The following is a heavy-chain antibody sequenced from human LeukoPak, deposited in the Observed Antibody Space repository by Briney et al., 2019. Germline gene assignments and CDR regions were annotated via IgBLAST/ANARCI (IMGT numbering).Heavy chain of an antibody. CDR2: ISGSGGST. D-gene: IGHD3-22*01. CDR3: AKDRGLYYYDSSGYFDY. Sequence: GGSLRLSCAASGFTFSSYAMSWVRQAPGKGLEWVSAISGSGGSTYYADSVKGRFTISRDNSKNTLYLQTNSLRAEDTAVYYCAKDRGLYYYDSSGYFDYWGQGTLVTVSS. V-gene: IGHV3-23*01. J-gene: IGHJ4*02. CDR1: GFTFSSYA.